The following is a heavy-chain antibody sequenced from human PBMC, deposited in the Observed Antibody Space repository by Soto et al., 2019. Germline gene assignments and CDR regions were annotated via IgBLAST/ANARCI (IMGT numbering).Heavy chain of an antibody. CDR1: GFTFSNYA. CDR2: ISFDGNNK. V-gene: IGHV3-30-3*01. J-gene: IGHJ6*02. D-gene: IGHD6-19*01. CDR3: ARGQWLVHSYYGMDV. Sequence: QVQLVESGGGVVQPGRSLRLSCAASGFTFSNYALHWVRQAPGRGLEWVALISFDGNNKYYADSVKGRFTISRDNSKNTLYLQMNSLRAEDTAVYYCARGQWLVHSYYGMDVWGQGTTVTVSS.